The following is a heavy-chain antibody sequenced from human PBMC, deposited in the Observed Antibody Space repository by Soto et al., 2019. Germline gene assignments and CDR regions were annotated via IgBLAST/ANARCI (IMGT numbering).Heavy chain of an antibody. J-gene: IGHJ4*02. CDR3: ARDRVEGGRYFEH. D-gene: IGHD1-26*01. CDR2: IYSSGST. Sequence: TWETLSLTCNVSGGSISSYYWSWIRQPAGKGLEWIGRIYSSGSTNYNPSLKSRVTMSVDTSKNQFSLKLTSATAADTAVYYCARDRVEGGRYFEHWGQGTLVTVSS. CDR1: GGSISSYY. V-gene: IGHV4-4*07.